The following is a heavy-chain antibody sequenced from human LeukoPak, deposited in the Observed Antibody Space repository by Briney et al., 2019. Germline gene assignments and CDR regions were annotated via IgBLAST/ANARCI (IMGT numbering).Heavy chain of an antibody. V-gene: IGHV3-48*01. Sequence: GGSLRLSCAASGFTFSSYSMNWVRQAPGKGLGWGSYISSSSSTIYYADSVKGRFPISRNNAKTSLSLKMTSLRAQHPAVFSFYRGRSYYDSESMDVWGQGTTVTVSS. J-gene: IGHJ6*02. CDR1: GFTFSSYS. CDR3: YRGRSYYDSESMDV. D-gene: IGHD3-22*01. CDR2: ISSSSSTI.